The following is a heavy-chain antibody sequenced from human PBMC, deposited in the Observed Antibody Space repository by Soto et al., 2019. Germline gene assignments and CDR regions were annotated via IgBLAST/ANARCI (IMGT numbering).Heavy chain of an antibody. Sequence: PSETLSLTCTVSGGSISSYYWSWIRQPPGKGLEWIGYIYYSGSTNYNPSLKSRVTISVDTSKNRFSLKLSSVTAADTAVYYCARAQGCSSTSCYFWFDPWGQGTLVTVSS. CDR2: IYYSGST. D-gene: IGHD2-2*01. CDR1: GGSISSYY. J-gene: IGHJ5*02. V-gene: IGHV4-59*01. CDR3: ARAQGCSSTSCYFWFDP.